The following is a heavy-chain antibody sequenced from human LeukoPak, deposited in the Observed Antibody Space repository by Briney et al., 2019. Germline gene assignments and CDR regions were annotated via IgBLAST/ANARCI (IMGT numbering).Heavy chain of an antibody. D-gene: IGHD3-10*01. Sequence: GGSLRLSCAAPGVTFCRNNMNWGPDGPGEGLERVSDISSGGSTIYVADSVKGQFTTSRDNAKNSLYLQMNSLRDEDTAVYYCARLEYYYVSGNYYRLFDYWGQGTLVTVCS. J-gene: IGHJ4*02. CDR1: GVTFCRNN. V-gene: IGHV3-48*02. CDR3: ARLEYYYVSGNYYRLFDY. CDR2: ISSGGSTI.